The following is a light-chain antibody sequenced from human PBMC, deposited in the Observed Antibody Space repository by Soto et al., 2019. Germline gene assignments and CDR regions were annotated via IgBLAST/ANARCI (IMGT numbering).Light chain of an antibody. Sequence: EIVMTQSPATLSVSPGERATLSCRASQSVSSNLAWYQQKPGQAPRLLIYGASTRATGIPARFSGSGSGTXFXXXXXXXQSEDFAVYYCQHYNNWPPWTFGQGTKVEIK. CDR3: QHYNNWPPWT. J-gene: IGKJ1*01. CDR1: QSVSSN. CDR2: GAS. V-gene: IGKV3-15*01.